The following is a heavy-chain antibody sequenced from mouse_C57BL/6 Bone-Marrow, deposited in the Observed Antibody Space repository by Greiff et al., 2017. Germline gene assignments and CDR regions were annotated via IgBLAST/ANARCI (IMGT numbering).Heavy chain of an antibody. CDR2: IYPRSGNT. CDR3: ASGGYDWFAY. V-gene: IGHV1-81*01. D-gene: IGHD2-2*01. Sequence: QVQLQQSGAELARPGASVKLSCKASGYTFTSYGISWVKQSTGQGLEWIGEIYPRSGNTYYNEKFKGKATLTADKSSSTAYMELRSLTSEDSAVYFCASGGYDWFAYWGQGTLVTVSA. J-gene: IGHJ3*01. CDR1: GYTFTSYG.